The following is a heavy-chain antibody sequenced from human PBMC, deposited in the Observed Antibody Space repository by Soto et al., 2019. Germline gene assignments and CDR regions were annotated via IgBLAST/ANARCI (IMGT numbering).Heavy chain of an antibody. CDR3: ARTTELDTGYFDY. V-gene: IGHV3-21*01. Sequence: EVQLVESGGGLVKPGGSLRLSCAASGFTFSSYSMNWVRQAPGKGLEWVSSISSSSSYIYYADSVKGRFTISRDNAKNSLYLQMNSLRAEDTAVYYCARTTELDTGYFDYWGQGTLVTVSS. CDR1: GFTFSSYS. CDR2: ISSSSSYI. J-gene: IGHJ4*02. D-gene: IGHD1-1*01.